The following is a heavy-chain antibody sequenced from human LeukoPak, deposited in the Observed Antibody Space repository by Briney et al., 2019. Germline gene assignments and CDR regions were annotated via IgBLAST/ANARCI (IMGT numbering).Heavy chain of an antibody. CDR3: ARDPGSFLSSSGWLNWFDP. CDR2: ISAYNGNT. V-gene: IGHV1-18*01. Sequence: ASVKVSCKASGYTFTSYGISWVRQAPGQGLEWMGWISAYNGNTNYAQKLQGRVTMTTGTSTSTAYMELRSLRFDDTAVYYCARDPGSFLSSSGWLNWFDPWGQGTLVTVSS. J-gene: IGHJ5*02. CDR1: GYTFTSYG. D-gene: IGHD6-19*01.